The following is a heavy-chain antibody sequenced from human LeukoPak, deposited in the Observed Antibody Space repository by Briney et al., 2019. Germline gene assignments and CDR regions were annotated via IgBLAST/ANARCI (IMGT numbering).Heavy chain of an antibody. V-gene: IGHV3-64*01. D-gene: IGHD5-12*01. Sequence: GGSLRLSCAASGFTFSSYAMHWVRQAPGKGLEYVSAISSNGGSTYYANSVKGRFTISRDNSKNTLYLQMGSLRAEDMAVYYCARSGYSGYKGFNYWGQGTLVTVSS. J-gene: IGHJ4*02. CDR2: ISSNGGST. CDR3: ARSGYSGYKGFNY. CDR1: GFTFSSYA.